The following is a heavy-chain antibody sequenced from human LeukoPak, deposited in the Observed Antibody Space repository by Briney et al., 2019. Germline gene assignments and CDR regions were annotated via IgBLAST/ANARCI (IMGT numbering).Heavy chain of an antibody. J-gene: IGHJ4*02. V-gene: IGHV4-59*12. CDR3: ARESRRRGSGDY. Sequence: SETLSLTCTVSGGSISTYSWSWIRQPPGKGLEWIGYIYHSGSTYYNPSLKSRVTISVDRSKNQFSLKLSSVTAADTAVYYCARESRRRGSGDYWGQGTLVTVSS. CDR1: GGSISTYS. D-gene: IGHD3-10*01. CDR2: IYHSGST.